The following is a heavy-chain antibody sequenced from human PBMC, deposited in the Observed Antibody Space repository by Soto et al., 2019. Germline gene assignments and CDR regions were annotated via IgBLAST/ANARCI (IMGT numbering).Heavy chain of an antibody. V-gene: IGHV3-21*01. D-gene: IGHD2-15*01. CDR3: ARQRGGVASPASYYYYYGMYV. Sequence: EVQLVESGGGLVKPGGSLRLSCAASGFTFSSYSMNWVRQAPGKGLEWVSSISSSSSYIYYAYSVKGRFTISRDNAKNSLYLQMNSLRVEDTAVYYCARQRGGVASPASYYYYYGMYVWGQGTTVTVSS. CDR2: ISSSSSYI. J-gene: IGHJ6*02. CDR1: GFTFSSYS.